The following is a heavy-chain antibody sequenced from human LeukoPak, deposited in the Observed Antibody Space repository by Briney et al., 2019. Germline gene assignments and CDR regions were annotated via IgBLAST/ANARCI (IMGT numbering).Heavy chain of an antibody. D-gene: IGHD4-17*01. CDR3: AKETIAYGDYGVGRWFDP. Sequence: GGSLRLSCAASGFTFSSYAMSWVRQAPGKGLDWVSAISGSGGSTYYEDSVKGRFTISRDNSKNTLYLQMNSLRAEDTAVYYCAKETIAYGDYGVGRWFDPWGQGTLVTVSS. CDR1: GFTFSSYA. V-gene: IGHV3-23*01. CDR2: ISGSGGST. J-gene: IGHJ5*02.